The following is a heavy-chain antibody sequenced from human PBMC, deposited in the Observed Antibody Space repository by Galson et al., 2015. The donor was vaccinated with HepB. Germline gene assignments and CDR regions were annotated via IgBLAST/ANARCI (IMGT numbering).Heavy chain of an antibody. CDR3: ARVPTYGSGSSAFHY. D-gene: IGHD3-10*01. Sequence: SLRLSCAASGFTFSDHYMDWVRQAPGKGLEWVGRSRNKANSYTTEYAASVKGRFTISRVDSNNSLYPQMNSLKTEDTAVYYCARVPTYGSGSSAFHYWGQGTLVTVSS. J-gene: IGHJ4*02. V-gene: IGHV3-72*01. CDR2: SRNKANSYTT. CDR1: GFTFSDHY.